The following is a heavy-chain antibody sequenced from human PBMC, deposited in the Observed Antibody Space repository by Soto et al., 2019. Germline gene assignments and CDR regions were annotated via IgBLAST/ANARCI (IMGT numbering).Heavy chain of an antibody. Sequence: DVQLLESGGGLVQPGGSLRLSCAASGFTFRSYAMSWVRQAPGKGLEWASGISGSGISTHYADSVKGRFTVSRDNSKNTLNLQMNSLRAEDTAVYNCANEPVGPDWYFDLWGRGTLVTVSS. CDR1: GFTFRSYA. J-gene: IGHJ2*01. CDR2: ISGSGIST. V-gene: IGHV3-23*01. CDR3: ANEPVGPDWYFDL.